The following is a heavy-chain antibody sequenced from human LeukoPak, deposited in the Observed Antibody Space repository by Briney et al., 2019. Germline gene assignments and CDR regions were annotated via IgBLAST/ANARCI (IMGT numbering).Heavy chain of an antibody. V-gene: IGHV4-4*02. D-gene: IGHD3-22*01. CDR3: ARVTREYYYDSSGYYYFDY. Sequence: SGTLSLTCAVSGGSISSSNWWSWVRQPPGKGLEWIGEIYHSGSTNYNPSLKSRVTISVDKSKNQFSLKLSSVTAADTAVYYCARVTREYYYDSSGYYYFDYWGQGTLVTVSS. CDR2: IYHSGST. J-gene: IGHJ4*02. CDR1: GGSISSSNW.